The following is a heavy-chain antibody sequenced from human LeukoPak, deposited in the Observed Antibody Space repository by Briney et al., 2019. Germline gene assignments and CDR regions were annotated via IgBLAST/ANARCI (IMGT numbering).Heavy chain of an antibody. CDR3: ARGYSSSWCELRGDYYYYYMDV. V-gene: IGHV4-59*01. CDR2: IYYSGST. J-gene: IGHJ6*03. D-gene: IGHD6-13*01. CDR1: GGSISSYY. Sequence: KASETLSLTCTVSGGSISSYYWSWIRQPPGKGLEWIGYIYYSGSTNYNPSLKSRVTISVDTSKNQFSLKLSSVTAADTAVYYCARGYSSSWCELRGDYYYYYMDVWGKGTTVTISS.